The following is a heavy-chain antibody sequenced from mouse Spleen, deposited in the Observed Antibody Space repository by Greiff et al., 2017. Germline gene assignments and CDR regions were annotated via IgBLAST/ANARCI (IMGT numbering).Heavy chain of an antibody. V-gene: IGHV2-2*01. Sequence: VQGVESGPGLVQPSQSLSITCTVSGFSLTSYGVHWVRQSPGKGLEWLGVIWSGGSTDYNAAFISRLSISKDNSKSQVFFKMNSLQADDTAIYYCARRITTVAGSYAMDYWGQGTSVTVSS. D-gene: IGHD1-1*01. CDR2: IWSGGST. J-gene: IGHJ4*01. CDR3: ARRITTVAGSYAMDY. CDR1: GFSLTSYG.